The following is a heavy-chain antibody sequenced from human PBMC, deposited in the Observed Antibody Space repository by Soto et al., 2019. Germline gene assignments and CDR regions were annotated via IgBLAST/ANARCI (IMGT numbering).Heavy chain of an antibody. CDR3: ARRMTWSLWCFDL. CDR1: GYTFKDYD. D-gene: IGHD3-3*01. V-gene: IGHV1-8*01. Sequence: ASVKVSCKASGYTFKDYDINWVRRAPGQGLEWMGWMNPNSGNTAYARKFHDRITMTRSVSARTAFMELSSLTPEDTAVYYCARRMTWSLWCFDLWGSGTQVTVSS. J-gene: IGHJ2*01. CDR2: MNPNSGNT.